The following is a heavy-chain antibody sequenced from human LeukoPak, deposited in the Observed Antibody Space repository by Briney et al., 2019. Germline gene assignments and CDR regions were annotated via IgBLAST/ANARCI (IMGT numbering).Heavy chain of an antibody. CDR3: AKDIQRGFDYTNSLYS. CDR1: GFTFSSYA. CDR2: ISGSGGST. D-gene: IGHD4-11*01. J-gene: IGHJ4*02. Sequence: GGSLRLSCAASGFTFSSYAMSGVRQAPGKGLEWVSAISGSGGSTYYADSVKGRFTISRDNSKNTLYLQMNSLRAEDTAVYYCAKDIQRGFDYTNSLYSWGQGTLVIVSS. V-gene: IGHV3-23*01.